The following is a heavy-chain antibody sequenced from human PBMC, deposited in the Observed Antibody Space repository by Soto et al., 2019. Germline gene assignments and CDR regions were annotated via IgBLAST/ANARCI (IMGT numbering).Heavy chain of an antibody. V-gene: IGHV3-23*01. CDR3: AKDWSTYYYDSSAFDP. J-gene: IGHJ5*02. D-gene: IGHD3-22*01. Sequence: GGSLRLSCAASGFPFSSYSMRWVRQAPGKGLECVSAISGSGCSTYYADSVKGRFTISRDNSKNTLYLQMNSLRAEDTAVYYCAKDWSTYYYDSSAFDPWGQGTLVTVSS. CDR1: GFPFSSYS. CDR2: ISGSGCST.